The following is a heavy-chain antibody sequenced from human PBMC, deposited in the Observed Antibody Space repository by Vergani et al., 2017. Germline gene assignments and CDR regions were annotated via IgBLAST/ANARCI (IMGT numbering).Heavy chain of an antibody. V-gene: IGHV3-9*01. D-gene: IGHD3-22*01. Sequence: EVQLVESGGGLVQPGRSLRLSCAASGFTFDDYAMHWVRQAPGKGLEWVSGISWNSGSIGYADSVKGRFTISRDNAKNSLYLQMNSLRAEDTAVYYCAREGGYSSGYQNYFDYWGQGTLVTVSS. CDR1: GFTFDDYA. J-gene: IGHJ4*02. CDR3: AREGGYSSGYQNYFDY. CDR2: ISWNSGSI.